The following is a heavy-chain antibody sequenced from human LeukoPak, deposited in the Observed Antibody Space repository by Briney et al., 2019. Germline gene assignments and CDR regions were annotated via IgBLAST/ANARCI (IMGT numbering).Heavy chain of an antibody. J-gene: IGHJ4*02. Sequence: GGSLRLSCAASGFTFDDYAMHWVRQAPGKGLEWVSGISWNSGSIGYADSVKGRFTISRDNAKNSLYLQMDSLRAEDTALYYCARFVESDYTGSFDLWGQGTPVTVSS. D-gene: IGHD3-10*01. V-gene: IGHV3-9*01. CDR3: ARFVESDYTGSFDL. CDR2: ISWNSGSI. CDR1: GFTFDDYA.